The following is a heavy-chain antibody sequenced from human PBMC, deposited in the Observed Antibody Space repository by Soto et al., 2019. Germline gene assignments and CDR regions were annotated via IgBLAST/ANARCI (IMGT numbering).Heavy chain of an antibody. CDR1: GGTFSSYA. D-gene: IGHD2-2*01. J-gene: IGHJ6*02. Sequence: QVQLVQSGAEVKKPGSSVKVSCKASGGTFSSYAISWVRQAPGQGLEWMGGIIPIFGTANYAQKFQGRVTITADKSTSTAYMELSSLRSEDTAVYYCAIPHYCSSTSCWGFRDGYYYYGMDVWGQGTTVTVSS. CDR2: IIPIFGTA. V-gene: IGHV1-69*06. CDR3: AIPHYCSSTSCWGFRDGYYYYGMDV.